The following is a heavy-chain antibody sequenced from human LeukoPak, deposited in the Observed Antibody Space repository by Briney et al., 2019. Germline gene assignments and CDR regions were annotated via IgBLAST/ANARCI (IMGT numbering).Heavy chain of an antibody. CDR3: ARDMGSSWHY. J-gene: IGHJ4*02. Sequence: QSGGSLRLSCAASGFTLSSSAMSWVRQAPGKGPEWVSVIYSGGSTYYADSVKGRFTISRDNSKNTVYLQMNSVRAEDTAVYYCARDMGSSWHYWGQGTLVTVSS. CDR1: GFTLSSSA. V-gene: IGHV3-66*01. CDR2: IYSGGST. D-gene: IGHD6-13*01.